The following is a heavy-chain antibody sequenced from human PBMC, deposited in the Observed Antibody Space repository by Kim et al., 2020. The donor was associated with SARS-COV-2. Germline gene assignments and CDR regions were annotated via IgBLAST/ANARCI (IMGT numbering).Heavy chain of an antibody. D-gene: IGHD6-6*01. Sequence: TLYADAVKGRFTISRDNAKNTLYLQMNSLGADDTAIYYCARGASFAFFIWGQGTAVSVSP. CDR3: ARGASFAFFI. J-gene: IGHJ3*02. V-gene: IGHV3-74*01. CDR2: T.